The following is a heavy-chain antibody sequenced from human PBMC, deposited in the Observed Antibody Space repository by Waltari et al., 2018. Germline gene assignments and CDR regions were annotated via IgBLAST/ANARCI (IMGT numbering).Heavy chain of an antibody. D-gene: IGHD6-19*01. CDR2: MNPNSGNT. Sequence: QVQLVQSGAEVTKPGASVKVSCKASGYTFTSYDINWVRQATGQGLEWMGWMNPNSGNTGYAQKFQGRVTITRNTSISTAYMELSSLRSEDTAVYYCARGKRGIAVAGSGPINYWGQGTLVTVSS. CDR1: GYTFTSYD. V-gene: IGHV1-8*03. J-gene: IGHJ4*02. CDR3: ARGKRGIAVAGSGPINY.